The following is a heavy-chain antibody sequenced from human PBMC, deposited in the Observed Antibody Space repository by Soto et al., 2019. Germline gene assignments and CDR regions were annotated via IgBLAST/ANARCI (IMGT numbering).Heavy chain of an antibody. V-gene: IGHV3-30-3*01. J-gene: IGHJ4*02. Sequence: PGGSLRLSCVASGFTFSSYAMHWVRQAPGKGLEWVAVISYDGSNKYYADSVKGRFTISRDNSKNTLYLQMNSLRAEDTAVYYCARVGIAAAGTYYFDYWGQGTLVTVS. CDR1: GFTFSSYA. CDR2: ISYDGSNK. D-gene: IGHD6-13*01. CDR3: ARVGIAAAGTYYFDY.